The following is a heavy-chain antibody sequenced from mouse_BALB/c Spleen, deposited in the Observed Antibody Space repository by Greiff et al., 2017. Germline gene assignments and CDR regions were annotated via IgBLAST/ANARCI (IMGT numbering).Heavy chain of an antibody. Sequence: EVKLVESGGGLVQPGGSRKLSCAASGFTFSSFGMHWVRQAPEKGLEWVAYISSGSSTIYYADTVKGRFTISRDNPKNTLFLQMTSLRSEYTAMYYCVRSDPFWYFDVWGAGTTVTVSS. J-gene: IGHJ1*01. CDR1: GFTFSSFG. CDR2: ISSGSSTI. CDR3: VRSDPFWYFDV. V-gene: IGHV5-17*02.